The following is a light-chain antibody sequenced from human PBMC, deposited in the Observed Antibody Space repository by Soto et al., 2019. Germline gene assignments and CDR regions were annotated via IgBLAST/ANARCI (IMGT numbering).Light chain of an antibody. CDR1: SSDVGGYNY. CDR2: EVS. CDR3: SSYAGSNKRV. J-gene: IGLJ3*02. Sequence: QSALTQPPSASGSPGQSVTISCTGTSSDVGGYNYVSWYQQHPGKAPKLMIYEVSKRPSGVPDRCSGSKSGNTASLTVSGLQAEDEADYYCSSYAGSNKRVFGGGTPLTV. V-gene: IGLV2-8*01.